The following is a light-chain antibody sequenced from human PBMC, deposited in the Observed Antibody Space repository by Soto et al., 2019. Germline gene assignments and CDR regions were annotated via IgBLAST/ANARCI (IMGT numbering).Light chain of an antibody. CDR3: QQGSFTLT. V-gene: IGKV1-39*01. CDR2: VAS. J-gene: IGKJ4*01. Sequence: DIQMTQSPSSLSASVGDRVTITCRASQSISTYLNWYQQKLGKAPKLLISVASSLQGGVPSRFSGNGAGTHITLTISSLQPEDFATYYYQQGSFTLTFGGGTKLEIK. CDR1: QSISTY.